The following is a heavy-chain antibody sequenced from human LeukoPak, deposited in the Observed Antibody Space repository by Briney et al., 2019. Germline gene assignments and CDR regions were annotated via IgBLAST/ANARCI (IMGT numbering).Heavy chain of an antibody. CDR3: ARHQDDYVWGSYRYKNWFDP. CDR2: IYPGDSDT. J-gene: IGHJ5*02. Sequence: GESLQISCQGSGYTFTNYWIGWVRQMPGKGLEWMGIIYPGDSDTRYSPSLQGQVTISADKSISTAYLQLSSLKASDTAMYYCARHQDDYVWGSYRYKNWFDPWGQGTLVTVSS. CDR1: GYTFTNYW. D-gene: IGHD3-16*02. V-gene: IGHV5-51*01.